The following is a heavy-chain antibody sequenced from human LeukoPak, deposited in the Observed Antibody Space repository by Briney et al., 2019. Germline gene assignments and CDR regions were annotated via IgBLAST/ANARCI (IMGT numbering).Heavy chain of an antibody. V-gene: IGHV4-39*01. CDR1: GGSISSSSYY. Sequence: SETLSLTCTVSGGSISSSSYYWGWVRPPPGKGLEWIGSIYYSGSTYYNPSLKSRVTISVDTSKNQFSLKLSSVTAADTAVYYCASLRYGGVNDYWGQGTLVTVSS. CDR3: ASLRYGGVNDY. D-gene: IGHD3-16*01. J-gene: IGHJ4*02. CDR2: IYYSGST.